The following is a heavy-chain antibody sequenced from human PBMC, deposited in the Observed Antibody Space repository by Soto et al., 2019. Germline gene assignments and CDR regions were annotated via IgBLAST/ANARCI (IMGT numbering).Heavy chain of an antibody. J-gene: IGHJ4*02. Sequence: PSETLSLTCTVSGDSISTDYWSWIRQSPGKGLEWIGYIYYSGSTYYNPSLKSRVTISVDTSKNQFSLKLSSVTAADTAVYYCASIVVPAAPFDYWGQGTLVTVSS. V-gene: IGHV4-59*06. D-gene: IGHD2-2*01. CDR1: GDSISTDY. CDR2: IYYSGST. CDR3: ASIVVPAAPFDY.